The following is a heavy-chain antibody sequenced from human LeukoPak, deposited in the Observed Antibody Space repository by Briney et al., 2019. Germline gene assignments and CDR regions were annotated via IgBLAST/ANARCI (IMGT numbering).Heavy chain of an antibody. D-gene: IGHD2-15*01. V-gene: IGHV3-30-3*01. CDR2: ISYDGSNK. CDR3: ASGARGTNPWYGEFGY. Sequence: PGRSLRLSCAASGFTFSSYAMHWVRQAPGKGLEWVAVISYDGSNKYYADSVKGRFTISRDNSKNTLYLQMNSLRAEDTAVYYCASGARGTNPWYGEFGYWGQGTLVTVSS. CDR1: GFTFSSYA. J-gene: IGHJ4*02.